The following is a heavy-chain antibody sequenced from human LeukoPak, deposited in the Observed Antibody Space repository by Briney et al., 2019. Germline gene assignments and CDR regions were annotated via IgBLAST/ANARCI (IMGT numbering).Heavy chain of an antibody. J-gene: IGHJ4*02. CDR3: ARDTGYSGYVIDY. D-gene: IGHD5-12*01. CDR1: GFTFSTSS. Sequence: GRSLRLSCAASGFTFSTSSMNWVRQAPGKGLEWVSYISSGSSTVYYADSVKGRFTISRDNAKNSLFLQMSSLRDEDTAVYYCARDTGYSGYVIDYWGQGTLVTVSS. CDR2: ISSGSSTV. V-gene: IGHV3-48*02.